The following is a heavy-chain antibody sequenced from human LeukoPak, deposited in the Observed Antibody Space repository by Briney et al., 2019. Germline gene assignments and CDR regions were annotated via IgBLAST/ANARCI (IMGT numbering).Heavy chain of an antibody. CDR1: GGSISSYY. V-gene: IGHV4-59*12. D-gene: IGHD1-26*01. CDR2: IYYSGST. Sequence: SETLSLTCTVSGGSISSYYWSWIRQPPGKGLEWIGYIYYSGSTNYNPSLKSRVTISVVKSKNQFSLKLSSVTAADTAVYYCAREQGSPAVYYFDPWGPGTLVTVS. CDR3: AREQGSPAVYYFDP. J-gene: IGHJ5*02.